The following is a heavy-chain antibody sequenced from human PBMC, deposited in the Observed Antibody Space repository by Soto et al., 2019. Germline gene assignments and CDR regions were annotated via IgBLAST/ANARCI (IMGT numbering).Heavy chain of an antibody. D-gene: IGHD2-8*01. J-gene: IGHJ4*02. CDR3: VKVSSAWYAGFFDL. V-gene: IGHV3-23*01. Sequence: EVQLLESGGGLVQPGGSLRLSCTASGFTFNRHAMTWVRQAPGKGLEWVSGLSDSGGSIYYADSVKGRFTISRDNSMTTLYLQMNTLRAEDTAVYYCVKVSSAWYAGFFDLWGQGTLVAVSS. CDR1: GFTFNRHA. CDR2: LSDSGGSI.